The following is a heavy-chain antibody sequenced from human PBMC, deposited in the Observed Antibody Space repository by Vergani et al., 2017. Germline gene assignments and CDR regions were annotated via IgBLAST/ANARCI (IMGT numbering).Heavy chain of an antibody. CDR3: ARMYYDYVWGSYRYTWFDP. CDR2: ISAYNGNT. D-gene: IGHD3-16*02. Sequence: QVQLVQSGAEVKKPGASVKVSCKASGYTFTGYYMHWVRQAPGQGLEWMGWISAYNGNTNYAQKLQGRVTMTTDTSTSTAYMELRSLRSDDTAVYYCARMYYDYVWGSYRYTWFDPWGQGTLVTVSS. CDR1: GYTFTGYY. V-gene: IGHV1-18*04. J-gene: IGHJ5*02.